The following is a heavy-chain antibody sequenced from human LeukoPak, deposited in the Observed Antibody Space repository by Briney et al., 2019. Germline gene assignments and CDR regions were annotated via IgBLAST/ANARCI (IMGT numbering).Heavy chain of an antibody. D-gene: IGHD6-13*01. V-gene: IGHV1-8*02. Sequence: ASVKVSCKASGYTFTSYGISWVRQAPGQGLEWMGWMNPNSGNTGYAQKFQGRVTMTRNTSISTAYMEPSSLRSEDTAVYYCARGSRGRWSSSWYRWGQGTLVTVSS. J-gene: IGHJ4*02. CDR3: ARGSRGRWSSSWYR. CDR2: MNPNSGNT. CDR1: GYTFTSYG.